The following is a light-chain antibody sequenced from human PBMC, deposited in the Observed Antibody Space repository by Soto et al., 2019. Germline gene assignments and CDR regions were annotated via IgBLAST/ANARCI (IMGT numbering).Light chain of an antibody. Sequence: QSELTQPPSVSAAPGQKVTISCSGSSSNIGNNYVSWYQNLPGTAPKPLIYENNKRPSGIPDRFSGSKSGTSATLGITGLQTGDGATYYCGTWDNSLTVWVFGGGTKLTVL. V-gene: IGLV1-51*02. CDR3: GTWDNSLTVWV. CDR1: SSNIGNNY. J-gene: IGLJ3*02. CDR2: ENN.